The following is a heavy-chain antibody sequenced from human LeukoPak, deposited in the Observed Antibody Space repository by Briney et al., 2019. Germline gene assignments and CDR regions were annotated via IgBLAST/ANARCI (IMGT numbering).Heavy chain of an antibody. Sequence: GGSLRLSCAAPGFSFSDYYMSWIRQAPGEGLEWVSYISSSGSAIYYADSVEGRFTISRDNAKNSLYLQMDSLRAEDTAVYYCASGGRRYCSSAGCYGGSWFDPWGQGTLVTVSS. D-gene: IGHD2-2*01. J-gene: IGHJ5*02. CDR3: ASGGRRYCSSAGCYGGSWFDP. V-gene: IGHV3-11*01. CDR2: ISSSGSAI. CDR1: GFSFSDYY.